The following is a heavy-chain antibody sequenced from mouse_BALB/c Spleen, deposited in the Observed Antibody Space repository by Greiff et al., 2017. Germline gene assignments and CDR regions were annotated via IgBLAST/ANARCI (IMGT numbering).Heavy chain of an antibody. D-gene: IGHD4-1*01. V-gene: IGHV7-3*02. CDR2: IRNKANGYTT. Sequence: EVQRVESGGGLVQPGGSLRLSCATSGFTFTDYYMSWVRQPPGKALEWLGFIRNKANGYTTEYSASVKGRFTISRDNSQSILYLQMNTLRAEDSATYYCASTGKGYAMDYWGQGTSVTVSS. CDR3: ASTGKGYAMDY. CDR1: GFTFTDYY. J-gene: IGHJ4*01.